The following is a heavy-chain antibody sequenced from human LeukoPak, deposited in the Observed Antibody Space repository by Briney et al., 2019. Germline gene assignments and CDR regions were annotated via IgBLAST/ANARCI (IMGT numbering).Heavy chain of an antibody. J-gene: IGHJ4*02. V-gene: IGHV4-61*01. CDR3: ARGATVTSIDY. D-gene: IGHD4-17*01. CDR2: IYYSGST. Sequence: SETLSLTCTVSGGSVSSGSYYWSWIRQPPGKGLEWIGYIYYSGSTNYNPSLKSRVTISVDTSKNQFSLKLSSVTAADTAVYYCARGATVTSIDYWGQRTLVTVSS. CDR1: GGSVSSGSYY.